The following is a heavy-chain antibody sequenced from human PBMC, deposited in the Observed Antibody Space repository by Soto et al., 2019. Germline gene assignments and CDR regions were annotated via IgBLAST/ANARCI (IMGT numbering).Heavy chain of an antibody. CDR2: MNPNSGNT. Sequence: QVQLVQSGAEVKKSGASVKVSCKASGYTFTSYDINWVRQATGRGLEWMGWMNPNSGNTGYAHKFQGRVTMTRNTTISTAYMELSSLRYEDTAVYYCARERSAASTGWFDPWGQGTLVTVSS. J-gene: IGHJ5*02. V-gene: IGHV1-8*01. CDR1: GYTFTSYD. D-gene: IGHD6-13*01. CDR3: ARERSAASTGWFDP.